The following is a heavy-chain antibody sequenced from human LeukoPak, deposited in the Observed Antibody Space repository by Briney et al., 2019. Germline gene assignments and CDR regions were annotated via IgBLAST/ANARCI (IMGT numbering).Heavy chain of an antibody. D-gene: IGHD2-15*01. CDR1: GFTFSNYI. V-gene: IGHV3-21*06. J-gene: IGHJ4*02. CDR2: IGRTDDYI. Sequence: GGSLRLSCAASGFTFSNYIMSWVRQAPGKGLEWVSTIGRTDDYIYYTDSVKGRFIISRDDAKNSVYLQMNSLRAEDTAVYYCARDGEATSYSPDYWGQGTLVTVSS. CDR3: ARDGEATSYSPDY.